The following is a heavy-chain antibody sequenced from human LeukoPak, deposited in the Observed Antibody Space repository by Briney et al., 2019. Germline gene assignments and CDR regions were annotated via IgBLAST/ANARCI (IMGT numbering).Heavy chain of an antibody. J-gene: IGHJ1*01. V-gene: IGHV3-7*05. Sequence: PGGSLRLSCAASGFTFSSYWMSWVRQPPGKGLEWVANIKQDGSEKYYVASVKGRFTISRDNAKNSLYLQMNSLRAEDTAVYYSSLEGSSWYRYFQHWGQGTLVTVSS. CDR3: SLEGSSWYRYFQH. CDR2: IKQDGSEK. CDR1: GFTFSSYW. D-gene: IGHD6-13*01.